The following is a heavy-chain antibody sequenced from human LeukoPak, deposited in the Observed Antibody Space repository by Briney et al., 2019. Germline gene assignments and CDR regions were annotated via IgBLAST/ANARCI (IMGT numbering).Heavy chain of an antibody. CDR1: GYTFTSYD. CDR3: ARPRHYYDSSGPNAFDI. Sequence: GASVKVSCKASGYTFTSYDINWVRQATGQGLEWMGWMNPNSGNTGYAQEFQGRVTITRNTSISTAYMELSSLRSEDTAVYYCARPRHYYDSSGPNAFDIRGQGTMVTVSS. J-gene: IGHJ3*02. CDR2: MNPNSGNT. D-gene: IGHD3-22*01. V-gene: IGHV1-8*03.